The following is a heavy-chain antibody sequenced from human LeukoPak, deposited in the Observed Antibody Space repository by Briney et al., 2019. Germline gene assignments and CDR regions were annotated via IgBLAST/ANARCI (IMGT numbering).Heavy chain of an antibody. CDR1: GGSISSYY. V-gene: IGHV4-59*08. J-gene: IGHJ3*02. CDR3: ARPDSNHYYGALGFDI. Sequence: PSETLSLTCTVSGGSISSYYWSWIRQPPGKGLEWIGYIYYSGSTNYNPSLKSRVTISVDTSKNQFSLKLSPVTAADTAVYYCARPDSNHYYGALGFDIWGQGTMVTVSS. CDR2: IYYSGST. D-gene: IGHD3-22*01.